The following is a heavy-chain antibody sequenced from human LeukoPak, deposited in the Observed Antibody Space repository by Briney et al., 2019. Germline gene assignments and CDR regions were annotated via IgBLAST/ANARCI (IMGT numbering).Heavy chain of an antibody. CDR3: ARGGPKLRYSSSWYHEYFQH. Sequence: GASVKVSCKASGGTFSSYAISWVRQAPGQGLEWMGGIIPIFGTANYAQKFQGRVTITADRSTSTAYMELSSLRSEDTAVYYCARGGPKLRYSSSWYHEYFQHWGQGTLVTVSS. D-gene: IGHD6-13*01. CDR2: IIPIFGTA. V-gene: IGHV1-69*06. J-gene: IGHJ1*01. CDR1: GGTFSSYA.